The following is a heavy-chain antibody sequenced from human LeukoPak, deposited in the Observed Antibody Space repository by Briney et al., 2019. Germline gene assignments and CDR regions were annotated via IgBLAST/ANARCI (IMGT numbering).Heavy chain of an antibody. CDR2: IYYSGST. Sequence: TLSLTCTVSGGSISSGGYYWSWIRQHPGKGLEWIGYIYYSGSTYYNPSLKSRVTISVDTSKNQFSLKLSSVTAADTAVYYCARSVLLWFGESTYFDYWGREPWSPSPQ. CDR3: ARSVLLWFGESTYFDY. CDR1: GGSISSGGYY. V-gene: IGHV4-31*03. J-gene: IGHJ4*02. D-gene: IGHD3-10*01.